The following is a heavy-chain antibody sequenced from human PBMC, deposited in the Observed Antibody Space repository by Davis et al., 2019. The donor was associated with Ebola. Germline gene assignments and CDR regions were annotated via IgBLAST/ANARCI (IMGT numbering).Heavy chain of an antibody. CDR1: GFTFSDHY. CDR2: IRNKGNSYTT. CDR3: ARGSVGTAFRAFDI. J-gene: IGHJ3*02. Sequence: PGGSLRLSCAASGFTFSDHYMDWVRQAPGQGLEWIARIRNKGNSYTTEYAASVKGRFTISRDDSKNSQYLQMNSLKAEDTAVYYCARGSVGTAFRAFDIWGQGTMVTVSS. D-gene: IGHD5-18*01. V-gene: IGHV3-72*01.